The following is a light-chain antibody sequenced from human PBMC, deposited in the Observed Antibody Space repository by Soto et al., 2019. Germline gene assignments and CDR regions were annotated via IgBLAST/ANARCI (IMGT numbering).Light chain of an antibody. Sequence: EIVMTQSPATLSVSPGERATLSGSASQSVSSNLAWYQQKPGQAPRLLIDGASTRAPGIPARFSGSVSGTEFTLNISSLQSEDFAVYYCQQYNNWPLTFGGGTQVAIK. CDR1: QSVSSN. CDR2: GAS. J-gene: IGKJ4*01. V-gene: IGKV3-15*01. CDR3: QQYNNWPLT.